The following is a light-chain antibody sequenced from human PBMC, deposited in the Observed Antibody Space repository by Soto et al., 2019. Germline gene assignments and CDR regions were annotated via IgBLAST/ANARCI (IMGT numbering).Light chain of an antibody. CDR1: QSVSSSY. Sequence: EIVLTQSPATLSLSPGERATLSCRASQSVSSSYLAWYQQKPGQAPRLLMYAASSRPTGIPDRFSGSGSGTDVSLTISRLEPEEFPVYYCQQYGSSVLTFGGGTKV. CDR3: QQYGSSVLT. CDR2: AAS. V-gene: IGKV3-20*01. J-gene: IGKJ4*01.